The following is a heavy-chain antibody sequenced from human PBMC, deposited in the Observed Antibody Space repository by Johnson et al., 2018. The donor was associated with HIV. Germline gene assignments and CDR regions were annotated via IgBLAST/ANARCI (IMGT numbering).Heavy chain of an antibody. CDR1: GFTVSSNY. V-gene: IGHV3-66*02. Sequence: VESGGGLVQPGGSLRLSCAASGFTVSSNYMSWVRQAPGKGLEWVSVIYSGGSTYYADSVKGRFTISRDNSKNTLYLQMHSLRAEDTAVYYCARASSIAGRGADAFDIWGQGTMVTVSS. CDR3: ARASSIAGRGADAFDI. CDR2: IYSGGST. D-gene: IGHD6-6*01. J-gene: IGHJ3*02.